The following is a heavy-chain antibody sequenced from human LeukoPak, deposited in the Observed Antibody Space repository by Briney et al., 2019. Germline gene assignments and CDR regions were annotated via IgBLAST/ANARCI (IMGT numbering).Heavy chain of an antibody. CDR1: GYTFTSYY. Sequence: ASVKVSCKASGYTFTSYYMHWVRQAPGQGLEWMGIINPSGGSTSYAQKFQGRVTMTRDTSTSTVYMELSSLRSEDTAVYYCARDISFVGATRAYYHYMDVWGKGTTVTISS. CDR2: INPSGGST. D-gene: IGHD1-26*01. J-gene: IGHJ6*03. CDR3: ARDISFVGATRAYYHYMDV. V-gene: IGHV1-46*01.